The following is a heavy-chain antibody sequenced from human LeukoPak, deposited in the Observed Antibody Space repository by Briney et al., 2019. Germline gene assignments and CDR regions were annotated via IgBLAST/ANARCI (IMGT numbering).Heavy chain of an antibody. J-gene: IGHJ4*02. Sequence: GGSLRLSCVASGFIFRNYWMSWVRQAPGKGLEWVANINHDGGGKNYVDSVKGRFTISRDNAKSSLYLQMNSLRVEDTAVYYCAITGGPTVTAFDLWGQGILVTVSS. CDR3: AITGGPTVTAFDL. CDR1: GFIFRNYW. CDR2: INHDGGGK. D-gene: IGHD4-17*01. V-gene: IGHV3-7*02.